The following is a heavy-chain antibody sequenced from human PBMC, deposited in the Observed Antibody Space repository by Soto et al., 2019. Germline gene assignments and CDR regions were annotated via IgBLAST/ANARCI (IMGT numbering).Heavy chain of an antibody. CDR3: ARGFGSSCYVDY. D-gene: IGHD6-13*01. CDR1: GGSISSSGYY. J-gene: IGHJ4*02. Sequence: QVQLQASGPGLVKPSQTLSLTCTVSGGSISSSGYYWSWIRQHPGKGLEWIGYIYYTRSTYYDPTLKSRVTISVATSNKQFSLELSSVTAADTAVYCCARGFGSSCYVDYWGQGTLVTVAS. CDR2: IYYTRST. V-gene: IGHV4-31*03.